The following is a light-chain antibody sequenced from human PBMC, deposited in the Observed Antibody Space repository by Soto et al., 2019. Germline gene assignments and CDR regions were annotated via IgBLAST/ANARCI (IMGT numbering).Light chain of an antibody. J-gene: IGKJ4*01. CDR1: QSVTTF. Sequence: EIVLTQSPVTLSLSPGESATLSCRASQSVTTFLAWYQQKPGQAPRLLIYDASKRATGIPARFSGSGSGTDFTLTISSLEPEDFAVYYCQQRTNWPLTFDGGTKVEIK. V-gene: IGKV3-11*01. CDR2: DAS. CDR3: QQRTNWPLT.